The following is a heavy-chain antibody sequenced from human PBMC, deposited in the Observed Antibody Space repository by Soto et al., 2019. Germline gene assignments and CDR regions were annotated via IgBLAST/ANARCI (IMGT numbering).Heavy chain of an antibody. CDR2: LNPHSVKT. CDR3: ARVSSIAARRSFDS. D-gene: IGHD6-6*01. Sequence: QVQLVQSGAEVKKPGASMKVSCKASGYTFTIHDIHWVRQAPGLGPEWMAWLNPHSVKTSYAQKFQGRLTMTGNASTSTAYMELSSLRSEDTAMYYCARVSSIAARRSFDSWGQGTLVTVSS. J-gene: IGHJ4*02. CDR1: GYTFTIHD. V-gene: IGHV1-8*01.